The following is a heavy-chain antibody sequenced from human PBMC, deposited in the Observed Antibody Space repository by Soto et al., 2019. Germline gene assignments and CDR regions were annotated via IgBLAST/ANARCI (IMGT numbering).Heavy chain of an antibody. J-gene: IGHJ4*02. CDR3: GRRENQGPIDY. D-gene: IGHD1-26*01. V-gene: IGHV4-28*01. CDR2: IFYSGTT. Sequence: SETLSLTCAVSGYSISSSNWWGWLRQPPGKGLEWIGYIFYSGTTYYNPSLKSRVTMSVDTSKNQFSLKLTSVTAVDTAVYYCGRRENQGPIDYCGQGTLVTVSS. CDR1: GYSISSSNW.